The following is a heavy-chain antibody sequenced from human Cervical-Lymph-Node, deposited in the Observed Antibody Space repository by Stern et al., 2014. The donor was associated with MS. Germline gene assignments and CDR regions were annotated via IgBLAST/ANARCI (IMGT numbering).Heavy chain of an antibody. CDR1: GASLSGSGYY. J-gene: IGHJ6*02. CDR2: IYYGTNA. CDR3: ARRPYYYAMDV. V-gene: IGHV4-31*03. Sequence: QVQLVQSGPGLVRPSETLSLTCTVSGASLSGSGYYWSWIRPHPGKGLEWIGYIYYGTNAYYNPSLKSRVSISLDTSNSQVSLTLSSVTAADTAVYYCARRPYYYAMDVWGQGTSVTVSS.